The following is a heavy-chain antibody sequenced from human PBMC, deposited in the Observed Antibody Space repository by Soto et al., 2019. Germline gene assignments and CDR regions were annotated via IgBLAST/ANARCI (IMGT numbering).Heavy chain of an antibody. D-gene: IGHD2-15*01. J-gene: IGHJ4*02. CDR1: GFTFSSYA. Sequence: PGGSLRLSCVASGFTFSSYAMSWVRQAPGKGLEWVSAISGSGGSTYYADSVKGRFTISRDNSKNTLYLQMNSLRAEDTAVYYCAKDHLPGGGENYFDYWGQGTLVTVSS. CDR2: ISGSGGST. CDR3: AKDHLPGGGENYFDY. V-gene: IGHV3-23*01.